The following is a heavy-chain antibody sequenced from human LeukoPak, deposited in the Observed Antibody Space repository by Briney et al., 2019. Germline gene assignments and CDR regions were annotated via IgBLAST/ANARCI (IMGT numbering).Heavy chain of an antibody. CDR1: GFTFSNYD. CDR2: ITGSSTYI. D-gene: IGHD5-12*01. V-gene: IGHV3-21*01. J-gene: IGHJ6*03. Sequence: GGSLRLSCAASGFTFSNYDMNWVRQAPGKGLEWVSSITGSSTYIYYADSVKGRFTISRDNARNSLYLQMNSLRAEDTAVYYCAREHSGYDFPGRDYYYMDVWGKGTTVTVSS. CDR3: AREHSGYDFPGRDYYYMDV.